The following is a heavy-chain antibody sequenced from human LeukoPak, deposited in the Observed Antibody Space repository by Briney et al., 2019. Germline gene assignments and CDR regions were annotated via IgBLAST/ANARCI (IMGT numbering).Heavy chain of an antibody. CDR1: GGSISSSSYY. CDR2: IYYSGST. D-gene: IGHD3-10*02. Sequence: SETLSLTCTVSGGSISSSSYYWGWIRQPPGKGLEWIGSIYYSGSTYYNPSLKSRVTISVDTSKNDFSLKLSSVTAADTAVYYCVLGSGTYYRGAVFDYWGQGTLVIVSS. V-gene: IGHV4-39*02. J-gene: IGHJ4*02. CDR3: VLGSGTYYRGAVFDY.